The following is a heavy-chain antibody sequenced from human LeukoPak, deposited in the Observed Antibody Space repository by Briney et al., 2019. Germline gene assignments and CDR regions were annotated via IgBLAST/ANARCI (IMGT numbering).Heavy chain of an antibody. CDR1: GGSISSYY. CDR2: IYYSGST. CDR3: ASGTTAVYYGMDV. D-gene: IGHD2/OR15-2a*01. Sequence: SETLSLTCTVSGGSISSYYWSWIRQPPGKGREWIGYIYYSGSTSYNPSLKSRVTISVDTSKNQFSLKLSSVTAADTAVYYCASGTTAVYYGMDVWGQGTTVTVSS. V-gene: IGHV4-59*12. J-gene: IGHJ6*02.